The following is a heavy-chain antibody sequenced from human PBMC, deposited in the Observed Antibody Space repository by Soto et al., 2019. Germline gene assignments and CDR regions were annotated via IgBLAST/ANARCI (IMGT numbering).Heavy chain of an antibody. Sequence: ASVKVSCKASGYTFTSYGISWVRQAPGQGLEWMGWISAYNGNTNYAQKLQGRVTMTTDTSTSTAYMELRSLRSDDTAVYYCARHHLVRTYYDFWSGLPGQYYYYYGMDVWGQGTTVTVSS. CDR2: ISAYNGNT. V-gene: IGHV1-18*01. D-gene: IGHD3-3*01. CDR1: GYTFTSYG. J-gene: IGHJ6*02. CDR3: ARHHLVRTYYDFWSGLPGQYYYYYGMDV.